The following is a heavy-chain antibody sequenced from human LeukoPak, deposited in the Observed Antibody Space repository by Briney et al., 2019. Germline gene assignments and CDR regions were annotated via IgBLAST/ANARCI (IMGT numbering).Heavy chain of an antibody. CDR3: ARLNYYDSKAP. CDR1: GGTFSSYA. J-gene: IGHJ4*02. V-gene: IGHV1-2*02. CDR2: INPNSGGT. D-gene: IGHD3-22*01. Sequence: ASVKVSCKASGGTFSSYAISWVRQAPGQGLEWMGWINPNSGGTNYAQKFQGRVTMTRDTSISTAYMELSRLRSDDTAVYYCARLNYYDSKAPWGQGTLVTVSS.